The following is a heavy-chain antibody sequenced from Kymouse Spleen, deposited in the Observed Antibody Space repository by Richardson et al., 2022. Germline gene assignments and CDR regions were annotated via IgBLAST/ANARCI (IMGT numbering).Heavy chain of an antibody. CDR3: AKDRDYYYGSGSPYYYGMDV. J-gene: IGHJ6*02. Sequence: QVQLVESGGGVVQPGRSLRLSCAASGFTFSSYGMHWVRQAPGKGLEWVAVISYDGSNKYYADSVKGRFTISRDNSKNTLYLQMNSLRAEDTAVYYCAKDRDYYYGSGSPYYYGMDVWGQGTTVTVSS. CDR2: ISYDGSNK. CDR1: GFTFSSYG. V-gene: IGHV3-30*18. D-gene: IGHD3-10*01.